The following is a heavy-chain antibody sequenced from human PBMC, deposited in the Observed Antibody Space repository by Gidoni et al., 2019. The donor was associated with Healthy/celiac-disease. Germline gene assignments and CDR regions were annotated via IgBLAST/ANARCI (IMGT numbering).Heavy chain of an antibody. D-gene: IGHD6-13*01. J-gene: IGHJ5*02. CDR3: ARGRFSSSWYLSNGGNWFDP. CDR1: GGSFSGYY. CDR2: INHSGST. Sequence: QVQLQQWGAGLLKPSETLSLTCAVYGGSFSGYYWSWIRQPPGKGLEWIGEINHSGSTNYNPSLKSRVTISVDTSKNQFSLKLSSVTAADTAVYYCARGRFSSSWYLSNGGNWFDPWGQGTLVTVSS. V-gene: IGHV4-34*01.